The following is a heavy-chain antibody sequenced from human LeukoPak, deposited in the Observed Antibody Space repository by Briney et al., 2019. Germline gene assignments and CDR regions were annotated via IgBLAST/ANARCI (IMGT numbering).Heavy chain of an antibody. J-gene: IGHJ4*02. Sequence: SETLSLTCTVSGGSISSYYWSWIRQPAGKGLEWIGRIYTSGSTNYNPSLKSRVTMSVDTSKNQFSLKLSSVTAADTAVYYCARVGYSSGWYYFDYWGQGTLVIVSS. CDR2: IYTSGST. V-gene: IGHV4-4*07. CDR1: GGSISSYY. D-gene: IGHD6-19*01. CDR3: ARVGYSSGWYYFDY.